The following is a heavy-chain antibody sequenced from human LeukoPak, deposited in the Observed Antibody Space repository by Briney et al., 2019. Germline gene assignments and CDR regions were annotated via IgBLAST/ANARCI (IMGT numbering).Heavy chain of an antibody. CDR1: GFTFSNSW. J-gene: IGHJ4*02. V-gene: IGHV3-74*03. CDR2: ISDDGRST. D-gene: IGHD5-12*01. CDR3: ARRRSGYDFDY. Sequence: GGSLRLSCAASGFTFSNSWMHWVRQSPGKGLVWVSRISDDGRSTTYADSVRGRFTISRDNAKNSLYLQMNSLRAEDTALYYCARRRSGYDFDYWGQGTLVTVSS.